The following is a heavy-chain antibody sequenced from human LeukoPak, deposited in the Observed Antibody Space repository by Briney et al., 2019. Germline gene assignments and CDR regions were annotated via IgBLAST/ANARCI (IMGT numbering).Heavy chain of an antibody. V-gene: IGHV3-7*03. CDR1: AFIFSGHW. CDR2: INHNGNVN. CDR3: ARGGGLDV. D-gene: IGHD3-16*01. Sequence: GGSLRLSCEGSAFIFSGHWMNWVRQAPGKGLEWVASINHNGNVNYYVDSVKGRFTISRDNAKNSLYLQMSNLRAEDTAVYFCARGGGLDVWGQGATVTVSS. J-gene: IGHJ6*02.